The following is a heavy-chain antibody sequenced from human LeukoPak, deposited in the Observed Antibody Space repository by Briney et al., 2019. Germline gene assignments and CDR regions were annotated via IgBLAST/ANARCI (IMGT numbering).Heavy chain of an antibody. V-gene: IGHV3-53*01. Sequence: GGSLRLSCAASGFTVSSSPMSWVRQAPGKGLEWVSMIYSGGGTNYAGSVKGRFTISRDNSKSSLYLQMNSLRAEDTAVYYCARDRSTYYYGSGLDYWGQGTLVTVSS. D-gene: IGHD3-10*01. CDR2: IYSGGGT. CDR1: GFTVSSSP. J-gene: IGHJ4*02. CDR3: ARDRSTYYYGSGLDY.